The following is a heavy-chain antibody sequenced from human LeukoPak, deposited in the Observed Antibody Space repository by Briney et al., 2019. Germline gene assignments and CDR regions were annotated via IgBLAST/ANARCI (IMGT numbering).Heavy chain of an antibody. V-gene: IGHV4-61*02. D-gene: IGHD2-21*01. CDR3: ARDCGGDSFDI. CDR1: GGSVSSGNFY. J-gene: IGHJ3*02. Sequence: ASETLSLTCTVSGGSVSSGNFYWTWIRQPAGNQLEWIGRIHTSGNTNHNPSLWSRVTISTDTSKNQFSLTLNFVTAADTAVYYCARDCGGDSFDIWGQGTTVTVSS. CDR2: IHTSGNT.